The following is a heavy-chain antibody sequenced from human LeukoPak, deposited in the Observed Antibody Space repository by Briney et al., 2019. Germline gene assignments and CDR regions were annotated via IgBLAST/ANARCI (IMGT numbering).Heavy chain of an antibody. J-gene: IGHJ4*02. D-gene: IGHD2-21*02. Sequence: SETLSLTCTVSGGSISSGDYYWSWIRQPPGKSLEWIGYIYYSGSTYYNPSLKSRVTISVDTSKNQFSLKLSSVTAADTAVYYCAREGAAYCGGDCYDWGQGTLVTVSS. CDR3: AREGAAYCGGDCYD. CDR1: GGSISSGDYY. V-gene: IGHV4-30-4*01. CDR2: IYYSGST.